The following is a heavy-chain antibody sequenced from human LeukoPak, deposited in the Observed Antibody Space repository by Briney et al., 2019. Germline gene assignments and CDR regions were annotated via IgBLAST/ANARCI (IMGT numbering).Heavy chain of an antibody. D-gene: IGHD3-22*01. V-gene: IGHV1-2*02. J-gene: IGHJ5*02. Sequence: ASVKVSCKASGYTFTGSYMHWVRQAPGQGLEWMGWINPNSGGTNYAQKFQGRVTMTRDTSISTAYMELSRLRSDDTAVYYCARAEQITMIVVVTNWFDPWGQGTLVTVSS. CDR1: GYTFTGSY. CDR3: ARAEQITMIVVVTNWFDP. CDR2: INPNSGGT.